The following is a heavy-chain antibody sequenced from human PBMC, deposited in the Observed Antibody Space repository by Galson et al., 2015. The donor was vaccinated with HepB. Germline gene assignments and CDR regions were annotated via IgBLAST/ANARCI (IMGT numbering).Heavy chain of an antibody. V-gene: IGHV3-23*01. D-gene: IGHD5-12*01. J-gene: IGHJ4*02. CDR2: ISGSGGST. CDR3: AKDPPNRPVDIVATDPSA. CDR1: GFAFSYYA. Sequence: SLRLSCAASGFAFSYYAMTWVRQAPGKGLEWVSAISGSGGSTYYADSVKGRFTISRDNSKNTLYLQMNSLRAEDTAVYYCAKDPPNRPVDIVATDPSAGGQGTLVTVSS.